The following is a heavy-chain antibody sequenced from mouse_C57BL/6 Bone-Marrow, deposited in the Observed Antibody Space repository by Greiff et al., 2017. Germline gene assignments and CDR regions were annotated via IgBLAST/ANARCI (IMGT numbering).Heavy chain of an antibody. V-gene: IGHV1-50*01. CDR2: IDPSDSYT. CDR3: ARSRLLRVDC. D-gene: IGHD2-3*01. J-gene: IGHJ2*01. CDR1: GYTFTSYW. Sequence: QVQLQQPGAELVKPGASVKLSCKASGYTFTSYWMQWVKQRPGQGLEWIGEIDPSDSYTNYNQKFKGKATLTVDTSSSTAYMQLSSLTSEDSAVYYCARSRLLRVDCWGQGTTLTVSS.